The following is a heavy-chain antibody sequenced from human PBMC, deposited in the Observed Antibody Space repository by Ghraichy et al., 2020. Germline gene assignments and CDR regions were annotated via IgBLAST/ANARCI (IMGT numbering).Heavy chain of an antibody. CDR2: INHSGST. Sequence: SETLSLTCAVYGGSFSGYYWSWIRQPPGKGLEWIGEINHSGSTNYNPSFKSRVTISVDTSKNQFSLKLSSVTAADTAVYYCARVVGGITIFGVVMRHFDYWGQGTLVTVSS. D-gene: IGHD3-3*01. CDR1: GGSFSGYY. V-gene: IGHV4-34*01. J-gene: IGHJ4*02. CDR3: ARVVGGITIFGVVMRHFDY.